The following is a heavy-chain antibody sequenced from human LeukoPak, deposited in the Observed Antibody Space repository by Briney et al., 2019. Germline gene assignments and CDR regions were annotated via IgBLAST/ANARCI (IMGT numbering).Heavy chain of an antibody. CDR3: AREPHDYGAVPGI. D-gene: IGHD4-17*01. CDR2: IYYSRST. CDR1: GPSVSSGSYF. J-gene: IGHJ3*02. V-gene: IGHV4-61*01. Sequence: SSETLSLTCTVSGPSVSSGSYFCSWVRRPPGNGREWIGYIYYSRSTNYNPSLKSRVPISVDTSKNQFSLKLSSVTAADTAVYYCAREPHDYGAVPGIWGQGTMVTVSS.